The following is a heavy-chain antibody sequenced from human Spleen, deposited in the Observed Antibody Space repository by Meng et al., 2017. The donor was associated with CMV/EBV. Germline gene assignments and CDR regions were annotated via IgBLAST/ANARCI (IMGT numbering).Heavy chain of an antibody. CDR3: ARPPGMDV. CDR2: ISWNSGST. Sequence: LKISCAASGFTFDDYAMHWVRQAPGKGLEWVSGISWNSGSTYYADSVKGRFTISRDNSKNTLYLQMNSLRAEDTAVYYCARPPGMDVWGHGATVTVSS. CDR1: GFTFDDYA. J-gene: IGHJ6*02. V-gene: IGHV3-9*01.